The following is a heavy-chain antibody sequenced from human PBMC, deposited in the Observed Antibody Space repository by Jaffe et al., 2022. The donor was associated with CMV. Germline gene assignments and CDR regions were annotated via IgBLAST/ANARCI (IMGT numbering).Heavy chain of an antibody. CDR3: ARDSRGYYYGSGFSSYYYFMDV. CDR2: ISSSSSYI. Sequence: EVQLVESGGGLVKPGGSLRLSCAASGFTFSSYSMNWVRQAPGKGLEWVSSISSSSSYIYYADSVKGRFTISRDNAKNSLYLQMNSLRAEDTAVYYCARDSRGYYYGSGFSSYYYFMDVWCTGTTVTVSS. J-gene: IGHJ6*03. CDR1: GFTFSSYS. V-gene: IGHV3-21*01. D-gene: IGHD3-10*01.